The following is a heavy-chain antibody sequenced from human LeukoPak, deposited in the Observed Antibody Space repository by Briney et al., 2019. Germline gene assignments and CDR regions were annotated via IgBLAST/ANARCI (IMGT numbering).Heavy chain of an antibody. J-gene: IGHJ4*02. Sequence: SVKDSCKASVYTFTSYYMHWVRQAPGQGLEWMGIINPSGGSTTYAQKFQGRVTMTRDTSTSTVYMELSSLRSEDTAVYYCARHQGAGEYPFDYWGQGTLVTVSS. CDR3: ARHQGAGEYPFDY. D-gene: IGHD3-16*01. CDR2: INPSGGST. V-gene: IGHV1-46*01. CDR1: VYTFTSYY.